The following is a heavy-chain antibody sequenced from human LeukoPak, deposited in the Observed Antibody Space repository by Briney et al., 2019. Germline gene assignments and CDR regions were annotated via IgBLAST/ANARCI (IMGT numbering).Heavy chain of an antibody. D-gene: IGHD2-2*01. J-gene: IGHJ4*02. CDR1: GYTFTGYY. Sequence: GASVKVSCKASGYTFTGYYMHWVRQAPGQGLEWMGWINPNSGGTNYAQKFQGRVTMTRDTSISTAYMELSRLRSDDTAVYYCARDIKGCSSTSCPGSFDYWGQGTLVTVSS. CDR2: INPNSGGT. CDR3: ARDIKGCSSTSCPGSFDY. V-gene: IGHV1-2*02.